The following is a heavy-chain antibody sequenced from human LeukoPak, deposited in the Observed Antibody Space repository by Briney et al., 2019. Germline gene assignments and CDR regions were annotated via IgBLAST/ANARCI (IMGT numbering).Heavy chain of an antibody. J-gene: IGHJ4*02. CDR2: IYYSGST. CDR3: ARGASGYSYG. V-gene: IGHV4-59*01. Sequence: AETLCLTCTVSGGSISSYYWSWIRQPPGKGLEWIGYIYYSGSTNYNPSLKSRVTISIDTSKNQFSLNLSSVTAADTAVYYCARGASGYSYGWGQGTLVTVSS. CDR1: GGSISSYY. D-gene: IGHD5-18*01.